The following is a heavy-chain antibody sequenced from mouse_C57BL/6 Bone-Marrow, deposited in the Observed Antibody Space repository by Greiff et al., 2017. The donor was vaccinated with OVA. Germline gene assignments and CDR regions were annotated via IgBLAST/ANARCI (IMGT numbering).Heavy chain of an antibody. V-gene: IGHV1-81*01. CDR2: IYPRSGNT. J-gene: IGHJ2*01. D-gene: IGHD1-1*01. CDR3: ARTTTVVADYFNY. Sequence: VQLQQSGAELAWPGASVKLSCKASGYTFTSYGISWVKQRTGQGLEWIGEIYPRSGNTYYNEKFKGKATLTADKSSSTEYMEIRSLTSEDSAVYCCARTTTVVADYFNYWGQDTTLTVSS. CDR1: GYTFTSYG.